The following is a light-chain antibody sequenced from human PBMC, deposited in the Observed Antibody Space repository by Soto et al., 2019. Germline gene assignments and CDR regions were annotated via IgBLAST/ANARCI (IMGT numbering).Light chain of an antibody. CDR3: QQYGTSAPYT. CDR1: QSVSRNY. V-gene: IGKV3-20*01. Sequence: DIVLTQSPGTLSLSPGERATLSCRASQSVSRNYLAWYQQKSGQAPRLLIYGASSRASDIPDRFSGSGSGTDFTLTISRLEPEDFAVYYCQQYGTSAPYTFGQGTNLEIK. J-gene: IGKJ2*01. CDR2: GAS.